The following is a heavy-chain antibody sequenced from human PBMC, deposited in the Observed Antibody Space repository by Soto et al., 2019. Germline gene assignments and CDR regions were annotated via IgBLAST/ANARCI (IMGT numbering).Heavy chain of an antibody. J-gene: IGHJ5*02. CDR3: ARAVLSVVSFDP. Sequence: PSATLSLTCTVSGGSISSYYWSWIRQPPGKGLEWIGYIYYSGSTNYNPSLKSRVTISVDTSKNQFSLKLSSVTAADTAVYYCARAVLSVVSFDPWGQGTLVTVSS. V-gene: IGHV4-59*01. CDR2: IYYSGST. D-gene: IGHD2-15*01. CDR1: GGSISSYY.